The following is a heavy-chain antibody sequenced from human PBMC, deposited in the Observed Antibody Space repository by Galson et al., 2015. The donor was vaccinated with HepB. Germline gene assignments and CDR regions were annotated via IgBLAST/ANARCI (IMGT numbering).Heavy chain of an antibody. J-gene: IGHJ6*02. CDR2: ISGSGGST. CDR1: GFTFSSYA. CDR3: AKDWNTAMVTAFTDYYGMDV. V-gene: IGHV3-23*01. D-gene: IGHD5-18*01. Sequence: SLRLSCAASGFTFSSYAMSWVRQAPGKGLEWVSAISGSGGSTYYADSVKGRFTISRDNSKNTLYLQMNSLRAEDTAVYYCAKDWNTAMVTAFTDYYGMDVWGQGTTVTVSS.